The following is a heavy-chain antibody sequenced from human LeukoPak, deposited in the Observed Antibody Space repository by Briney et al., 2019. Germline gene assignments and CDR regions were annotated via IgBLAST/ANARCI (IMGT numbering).Heavy chain of an antibody. Sequence: ASVKVSCKASGYTFTGYYMHWVRQAPGQGLEWMGWINPNSGGTNYAQKFQGRVTMTRDTSISTAYMELSRLRSDDTAVYYCTTIFGVVINPGSAFDIWGQGTMVTVSS. D-gene: IGHD3-3*01. J-gene: IGHJ3*02. CDR2: INPNSGGT. V-gene: IGHV1-2*02. CDR3: TTIFGVVINPGSAFDI. CDR1: GYTFTGYY.